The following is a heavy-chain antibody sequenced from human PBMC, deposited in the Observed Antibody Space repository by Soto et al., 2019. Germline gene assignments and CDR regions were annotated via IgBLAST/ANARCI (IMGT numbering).Heavy chain of an antibody. Sequence: EVQLLESGGGLVQPGGSLRLSCAASGFTFSSYAMSWVRQAPGKGLEWVSAISGSGGSTYYADSMKGRFTISRDNSKNTLYLQMNSLRAEDTAVYYCAKDRDGILVGADTDYWGQGTLVTVSS. CDR2: ISGSGGST. J-gene: IGHJ4*02. CDR3: AKDRDGILVGADTDY. D-gene: IGHD1-26*01. CDR1: GFTFSSYA. V-gene: IGHV3-23*01.